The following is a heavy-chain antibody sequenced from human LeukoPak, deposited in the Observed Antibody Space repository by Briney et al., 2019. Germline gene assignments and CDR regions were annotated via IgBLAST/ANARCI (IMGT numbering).Heavy chain of an antibody. CDR3: ARSRSGYYKTALDY. Sequence: SETLSLTCTVSGGSISSYYWSWIRQPPGKGLEWIGYIYYSGSTNYNLSLKSRVTISVDTSKNQFSLKLSSVTAADTAVYYCARSRSGYYKTALDYWGQGTLVTVSS. CDR1: GGSISSYY. V-gene: IGHV4-59*08. J-gene: IGHJ4*02. CDR2: IYYSGST. D-gene: IGHD3-22*01.